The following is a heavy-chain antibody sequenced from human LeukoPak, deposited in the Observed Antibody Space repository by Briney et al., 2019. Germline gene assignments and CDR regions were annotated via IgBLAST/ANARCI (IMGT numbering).Heavy chain of an antibody. CDR3: ARDPHRLLIPESRFDP. D-gene: IGHD1-14*01. Sequence: RPGGSLRLSCAASGFTFSSYWMHWVRQAPGKGLVWVSRINSDGSSTSYADSVKGRFTISRDSAKNTLYLQMNSLRAEDTAVYYCARDPHRLLIPESRFDPWGQGALVTVSS. CDR2: INSDGSST. V-gene: IGHV3-74*01. CDR1: GFTFSSYW. J-gene: IGHJ5*02.